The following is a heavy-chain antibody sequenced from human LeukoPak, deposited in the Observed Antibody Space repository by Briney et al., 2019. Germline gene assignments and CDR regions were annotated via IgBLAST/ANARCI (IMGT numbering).Heavy chain of an antibody. J-gene: IGHJ4*02. D-gene: IGHD1-26*01. CDR3: ATGFTSKSGSYLDY. CDR1: GGSISSYY. V-gene: IGHV4-59*08. Sequence: KSSETLSLTCTVFGGSISSYYWSWIRQPPGKGLEWIAYIYYSGRTNYNPSLKSRVTISVDTSKNQFSLKLSSVTAADTAVYYCATGFTSKSGSYLDYGGQGTLVTVSS. CDR2: IYYSGRT.